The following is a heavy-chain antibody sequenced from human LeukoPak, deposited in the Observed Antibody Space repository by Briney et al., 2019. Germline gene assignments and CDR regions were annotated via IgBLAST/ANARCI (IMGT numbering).Heavy chain of an antibody. CDR2: IKEDGSDK. D-gene: IGHD1-26*01. CDR1: GFSLSHHW. J-gene: IGHJ4*02. V-gene: IGHV3-7*01. Sequence: PGGSLRLSCAASGFSLSHHWMNWVRQAPGEGLEWVASIKEDGSDKYYVDAVKGRFTISRDNTKNSMDLQMTSLTTEDTALYYCAKARDSANYYFDSWGQGTLVTVSS. CDR3: AKARDSANYYFDS.